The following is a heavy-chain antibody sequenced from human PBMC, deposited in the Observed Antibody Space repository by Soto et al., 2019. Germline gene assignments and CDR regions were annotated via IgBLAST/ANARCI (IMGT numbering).Heavy chain of an antibody. CDR3: ARNKDREQLGGNYYYALDV. D-gene: IGHD1-1*01. V-gene: IGHV1-69*12. Sequence: QVQLVQSGAEVLKPGSSVKVSCKASGDTFDTFAISWVRQAPGQGLEWMGGIIPIFRTPDYAQKFQGRVTITAVVSTSTAYMELSSLRSEDTPVYYCARNKDREQLGGNYYYALDVWGQGTTVTVSS. CDR2: IIPIFRTP. J-gene: IGHJ6*02. CDR1: GDTFDTFA.